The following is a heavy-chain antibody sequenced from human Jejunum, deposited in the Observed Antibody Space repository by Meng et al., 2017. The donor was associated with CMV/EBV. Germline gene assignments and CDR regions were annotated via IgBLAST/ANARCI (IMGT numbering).Heavy chain of an antibody. V-gene: IGHV1-46*01. CDR1: GYSFTNYF. Sequence: SGYSFTNYFMHWVRQAPGQGLEWMGMINPMFGTADYSQKFQGRLTITRDESTSTAYMELSSLRSEDTAMYYCAGQWGDQYYYGLDMWGQGTTVTVSS. D-gene: IGHD1-26*01. J-gene: IGHJ6*02. CDR3: AGQWGDQYYYGLDM. CDR2: INPMFGTA.